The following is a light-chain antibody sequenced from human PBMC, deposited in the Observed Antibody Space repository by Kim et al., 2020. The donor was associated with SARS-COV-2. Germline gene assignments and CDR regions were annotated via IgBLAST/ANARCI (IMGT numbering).Light chain of an antibody. Sequence: DIQMTQSPSTLSASVGDRVTITCRASQSINSWLAWYQQKPGKAPKLLIYNASNLHSGVPSRFSGSGSGTEFTLTINSLQPDDFATYFCQQYNTFSWTFGQGTKVDIK. CDR2: NAS. J-gene: IGKJ1*01. V-gene: IGKV1-5*03. CDR3: QQYNTFSWT. CDR1: QSINSW.